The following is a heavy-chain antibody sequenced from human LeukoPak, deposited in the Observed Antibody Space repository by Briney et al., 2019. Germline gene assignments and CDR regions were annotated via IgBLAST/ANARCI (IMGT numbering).Heavy chain of an antibody. CDR2: ISSSSSYI. CDR1: GFTFSSYS. J-gene: IGHJ3*02. V-gene: IGHV3-21*01. Sequence: GGSLRLSCAASGFTFSSYSMNWVRQTPGKGLEWVSSISSSSSYIYYADSVKGRFTISRDNAKNSLYLQMNSLRAEDTAVYYCATFWSSLAFDIWGQGTMVTVSS. CDR3: ATFWSSLAFDI. D-gene: IGHD3-3*01.